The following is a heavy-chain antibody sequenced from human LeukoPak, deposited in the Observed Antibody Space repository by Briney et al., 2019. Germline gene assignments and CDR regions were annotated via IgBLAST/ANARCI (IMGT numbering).Heavy chain of an antibody. CDR2: FDPEDGET. V-gene: IGHV1-24*01. CDR3: ATGRYYYDSSGYQGFDY. J-gene: IGHJ4*02. D-gene: IGHD3-22*01. CDR1: GYTLTELS. Sequence: ASVKVSCKVSGYTLTELSMHWVRQAPGKGLEWMGGFDPEDGETIYAQKFQGRVTMTEDTSTDTAYMELGSLRSEDTAVYYCATGRYYYDSSGYQGFDYWGQGTLVTVSS.